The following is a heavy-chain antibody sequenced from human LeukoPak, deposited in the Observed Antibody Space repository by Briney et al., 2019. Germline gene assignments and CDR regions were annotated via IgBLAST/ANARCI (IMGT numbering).Heavy chain of an antibody. D-gene: IGHD6-13*01. CDR1: GGTFSSYA. V-gene: IGHV1-69*05. Sequence: GASVKVSCKASGGTFSSYAISWVRQAPGQGLEWMGGIIPIFGTANYAQKFQGRVTITTDESTSTAYMELSSLRSEDTAVYYCARGRDSSSWSSWFDPWGQGTLVTASS. CDR2: IIPIFGTA. CDR3: ARGRDSSSWSSWFDP. J-gene: IGHJ5*02.